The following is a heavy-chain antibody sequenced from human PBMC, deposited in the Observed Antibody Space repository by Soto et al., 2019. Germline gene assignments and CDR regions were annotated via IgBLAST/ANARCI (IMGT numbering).Heavy chain of an antibody. CDR2: IIPIFGTA. V-gene: IGHV1-69*01. D-gene: IGHD6-13*01. CDR3: ARAAIAAAEPYYYYGMDV. CDR1: EGTFSSYA. Sequence: QLQLVQSGAEVKKPGSSVKVSCKASEGTFSSYAISWVRQAPGQGLEWMGGIIPIFGTANYAQKFQGRVTITADESTSTAYMELSSLRSEDTAVYYCARAAIAAAEPYYYYGMDVWGQGTTVTVSS. J-gene: IGHJ6*02.